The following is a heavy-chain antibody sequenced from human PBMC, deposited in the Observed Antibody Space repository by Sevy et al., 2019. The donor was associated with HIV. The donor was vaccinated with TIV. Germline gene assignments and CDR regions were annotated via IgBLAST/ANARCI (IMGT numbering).Heavy chain of an antibody. CDR1: GYTFTGHY. D-gene: IGHD2-15*01. CDR2: INPNSGGT. V-gene: IGHV1-2*02. CDR3: AKAGISGSDFDS. J-gene: IGHJ4*02. Sequence: ASVKVSCKAYGYTFTGHYIHWVRQAPGRGLEWMGWINPNSGGTSYVQKFQGRVTMSRDTSITTAYMELSSLRSDDTAVYFCAKAGISGSDFDSWGQGTRVTVSS.